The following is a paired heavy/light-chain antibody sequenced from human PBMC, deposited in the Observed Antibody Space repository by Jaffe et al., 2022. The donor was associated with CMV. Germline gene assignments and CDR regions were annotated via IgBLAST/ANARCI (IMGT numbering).Light chain of an antibody. CDR2: SVF. Sequence: DIQMTQSPSAMSASVGDRVTITCRASQGISNDLAWFQQLPGKVPKRLIYSVFTLQSGVPSRFSGSGSGTEFTLTISSLQPEDFATYYCLQHNAYPYTFGQGTKLEIK. V-gene: IGKV1-17*03. CDR3: LQHNAYPYT. CDR1: QGISND. J-gene: IGKJ2*01.
Heavy chain of an antibody. J-gene: IGHJ6*02. CDR3: SWSYGIDYYGMDV. D-gene: IGHD1-26*01. V-gene: IGHV3-73*02. Sequence: EVQLVESGGGLVQPGGSLKLSCAASGFTFSGSAMHWVRQASGKGLEWVGRIRSKANDYATAYAASVQGRFTISRDDSKNTAYLQMNSLKTEDTAVYFCSWSYGIDYYGMDVWGQGTTVTVSS. CDR2: IRSKANDYAT. CDR1: GFTFSGSA.